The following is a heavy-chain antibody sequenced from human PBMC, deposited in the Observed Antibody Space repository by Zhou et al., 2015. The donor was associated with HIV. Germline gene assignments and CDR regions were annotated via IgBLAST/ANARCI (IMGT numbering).Heavy chain of an antibody. CDR2: ISAYNGNT. CDR1: GYTFTSYG. Sequence: QVQLVQSGAEVKKPGASVKVSCKASGYTFTSYGISWVRQAPGQGLEWMGWISAYNGNTNYAQKLQGRVTMTTDTSTSTAYMELSSLRSDDTAVYYCARGLSDAIGFCSSVSCHEGVTRRNYYYGMAVWGQGTTVTVSS. J-gene: IGHJ6*02. D-gene: IGHD2-2*01. V-gene: IGHV1-18*01. CDR3: ARGLSDAIGFCSSVSCHEGVTRRNYYYGMAV.